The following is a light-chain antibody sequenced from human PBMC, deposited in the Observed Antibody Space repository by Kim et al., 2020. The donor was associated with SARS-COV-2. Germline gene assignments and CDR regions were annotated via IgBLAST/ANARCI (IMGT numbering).Light chain of an antibody. CDR2: QDT. J-gene: IGLJ2*01. V-gene: IGLV3-1*01. Sequence: VSPGQTATIPCSGDRLGNKYACWYQQKPGQSPVLVLYQDTKRPSGIPERFSGSNSGNTATLTISGTQAMDEADYYCQAWDTTTVLFGGGTQLTVL. CDR1: RLGNKY. CDR3: QAWDTTTVL.